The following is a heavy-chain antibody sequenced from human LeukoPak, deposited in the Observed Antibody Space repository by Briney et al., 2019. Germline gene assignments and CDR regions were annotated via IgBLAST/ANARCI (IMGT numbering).Heavy chain of an antibody. Sequence: GGSLSLSCAASGFTFDDYSRHWLRQAPGKGLEWGSGISGNGVGIGYADSVKGQFTISRDNAKTSLYLQMNSLRAEDTALYYCAKDMTYSGYDALDSWGQGTLVTVSS. CDR1: GFTFDDYS. CDR2: ISGNGVGI. V-gene: IGHV3-9*01. CDR3: AKDMTYSGYDALDS. D-gene: IGHD5-12*01. J-gene: IGHJ4*02.